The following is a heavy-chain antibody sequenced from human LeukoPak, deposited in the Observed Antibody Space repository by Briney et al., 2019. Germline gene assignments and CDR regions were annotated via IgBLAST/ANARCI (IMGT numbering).Heavy chain of an antibody. CDR2: IRSKPYGGTT. D-gene: IGHD3-9*01. J-gene: IGHJ4*02. CDR3: TRGYDVLTGLSYFDY. CDR1: GFTFGDYA. V-gene: IGHV3-49*03. Sequence: PGRSLRPSCTASGFTFGDYAMSWFRQAPGKGLEWVGFIRSKPYGGTTEYAASVKGRFTISRDDSQTIAYLQMNSLITEDTAVYYCTRGYDVLTGLSYFDYWGQGALVTVSS.